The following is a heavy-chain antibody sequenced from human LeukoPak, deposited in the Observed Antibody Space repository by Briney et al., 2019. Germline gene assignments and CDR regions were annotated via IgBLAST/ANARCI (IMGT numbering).Heavy chain of an antibody. CDR2: INHSGST. CDR1: GGSFSGYY. J-gene: IGHJ6*02. V-gene: IGHV4-34*01. Sequence: PSETLSLTCAVYGGSFSGYYWSWIRQPPGKGLEWIGEINHSGSTNYNPSLKSRVTISLDISKNQFSLKLSSVTAADTAVYYWARGPPAKPATGYSSGMDVWGQGTTVTVSS. CDR3: ARGPPAKPATGYSSGMDV. D-gene: IGHD2-2*01.